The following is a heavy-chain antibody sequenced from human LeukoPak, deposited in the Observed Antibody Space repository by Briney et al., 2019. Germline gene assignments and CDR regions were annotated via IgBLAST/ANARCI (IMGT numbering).Heavy chain of an antibody. D-gene: IGHD6-19*01. CDR1: GFTFSNYW. CDR2: IKDDGSMT. Sequence: GGSLRLSCAASGFTFSNYWMHWVRHVPGKGLVWVSRIKDDGSMTDYADSVKGRFTISRDNDKNTLYLRMDSLRAEDTAVYYCARVSSGEQWLAFDYWGQGTLVTVFS. V-gene: IGHV3-74*01. J-gene: IGHJ4*02. CDR3: ARVSSGEQWLAFDY.